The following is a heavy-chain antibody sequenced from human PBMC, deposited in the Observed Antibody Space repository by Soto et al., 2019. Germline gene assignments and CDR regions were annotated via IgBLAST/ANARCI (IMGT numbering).Heavy chain of an antibody. CDR1: GGSLSGYY. Sequence: QVQLQQWGAGLLKPSETLSLNCAVTGGSLSGYYWSWIRQPPGQGLECIGEVKDGGHTNYSPSLRGQVTISPDTSNNQFSLRLNSVTAAETGVYYCARGQEGVVATHWDQGSLVTVSS. J-gene: IGHJ4*02. CDR2: VKDGGHT. V-gene: IGHV4-34*01. CDR3: ARGQEGVVATH. D-gene: IGHD5-12*01.